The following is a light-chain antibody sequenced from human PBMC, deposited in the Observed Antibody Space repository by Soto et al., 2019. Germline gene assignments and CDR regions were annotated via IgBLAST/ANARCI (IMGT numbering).Light chain of an antibody. V-gene: IGLV1-40*01. Sequence: QSVLTQPPSVSGAPGQRVTISCTGSSSNIGAGYDVHWYQHHPGTAPKLLIYGNSNRPSGVPDRFSGSKSVTSASLAITGLQDDDEADYYCQSYDSSRSGWVFGGGTKLTVL. CDR2: GNS. CDR1: SSNIGAGYD. CDR3: QSYDSSRSGWV. J-gene: IGLJ2*01.